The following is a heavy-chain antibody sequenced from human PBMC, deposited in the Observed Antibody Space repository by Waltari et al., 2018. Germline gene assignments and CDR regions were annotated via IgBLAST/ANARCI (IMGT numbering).Heavy chain of an antibody. J-gene: IGHJ3*02. D-gene: IGHD3-22*01. V-gene: IGHV3-7*04. CDR1: GFTFSSYW. CDR2: IKQDGREK. CDR3: ARAYDSSGYYFVGDAFDI. Sequence: EVQLVESGGGLVQPGGSLRLSCAASGFTFSSYWMSWVRQAPGKGLGWVANIKQDGREKYYVDSVKGRFTISRDNAKNSLYLQMNSLRAEDTAVYYCARAYDSSGYYFVGDAFDIWGQGTMVTVSS.